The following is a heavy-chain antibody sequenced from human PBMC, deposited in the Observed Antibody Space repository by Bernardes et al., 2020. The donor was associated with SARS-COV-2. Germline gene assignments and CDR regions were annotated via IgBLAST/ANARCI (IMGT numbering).Heavy chain of an antibody. J-gene: IGHJ4*02. D-gene: IGHD3-22*01. CDR1: GFTFSNYW. CDR3: TRGPLSGYGSFGV. V-gene: IGHV3-74*01. Sequence: GGSLRLSCAASGFTFSNYWMHWVRQPPGKGLVWVSRISPDGGSTYYADSVKGRFTISRDNAKNTLYLQMTSLSIEDTAVYYCTRGPLSGYGSFGVWGQGTLVAVSS. CDR2: ISPDGGST.